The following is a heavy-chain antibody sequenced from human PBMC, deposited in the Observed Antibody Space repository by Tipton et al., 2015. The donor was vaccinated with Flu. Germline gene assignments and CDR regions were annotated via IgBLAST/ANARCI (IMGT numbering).Heavy chain of an antibody. CDR3: ARDPGYDYIWGSYRLDY. Sequence: QVQLVQSGAEVKKPGASVKVSCKASGYTFTSYGISWVRQAPGQGLEWMGWISAYNGNTNYAQKLQGRVTMTTDTSTSTAYMERRSLRPDDTAVYYCARDPGYDYIWGSYRLDYWGQGTLVTVSS. CDR2: ISAYNGNT. D-gene: IGHD3-16*02. V-gene: IGHV1-18*01. J-gene: IGHJ4*02. CDR1: GYTFTSYG.